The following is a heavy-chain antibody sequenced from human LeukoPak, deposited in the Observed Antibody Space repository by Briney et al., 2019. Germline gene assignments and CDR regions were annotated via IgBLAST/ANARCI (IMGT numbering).Heavy chain of an antibody. Sequence: SETLSLMRTVSGGSISSYYWSWIRHPAGKGLEWIGRIYTSGSTNYNPSLKSRVTMSVDTSKNQFSLKLSSVTAADTAVYYCAKDGGVAPHNWFDPGGQGTLVTVSS. CDR1: GGSISSYY. CDR3: AKDGGVAPHNWFDP. V-gene: IGHV4-4*07. D-gene: IGHD2-8*02. CDR2: IYTSGST. J-gene: IGHJ5*02.